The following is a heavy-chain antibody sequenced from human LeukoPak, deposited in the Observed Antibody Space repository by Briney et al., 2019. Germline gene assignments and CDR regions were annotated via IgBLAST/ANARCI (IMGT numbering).Heavy chain of an antibody. CDR1: GFTVSSNY. V-gene: IGHV3-53*01. D-gene: IGHD5-18*01. Sequence: PGGSLRLSCAASGFTVSSNYMSWVRQAPGKGLEWVSVIYSGGSTYYADSVKGRFTISRDNSKNTLYLQMNSLRAEDTAVYYCARVAAMAFFDYWGQGTLVTVSS. CDR3: ARVAAMAFFDY. J-gene: IGHJ4*02. CDR2: IYSGGST.